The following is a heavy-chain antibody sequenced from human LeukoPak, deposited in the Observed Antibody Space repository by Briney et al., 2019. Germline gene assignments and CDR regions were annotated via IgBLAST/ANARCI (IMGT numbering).Heavy chain of an antibody. CDR3: AKDATAVPGTVYMDV. J-gene: IGHJ6*03. Sequence: QPGGSLRLSCAASGFTVSSNYMSWVRQAPGKGLEWVSVIYSGGSTYYADSVKGRFTISRDNAKNSVYLQMTSLRAEDTALYYCAKDATAVPGTVYMDVWGKGTTVAISS. CDR2: IYSGGST. V-gene: IGHV3-66*01. CDR1: GFTVSSNY. D-gene: IGHD6-13*01.